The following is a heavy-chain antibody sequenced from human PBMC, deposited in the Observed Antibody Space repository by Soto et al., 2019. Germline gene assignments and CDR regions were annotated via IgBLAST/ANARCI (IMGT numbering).Heavy chain of an antibody. D-gene: IGHD2-8*01. V-gene: IGHV1-69*02. J-gene: IGHJ6*02. Sequence: SVKVTCKASGVTLSSYTISWARPDHEQGLEWMGRIIPILGIANYAQKFQGRVTITADKSISTAYMELSRLRSDDTAVYYCARGGGGVLMVYANPAINGMDVWGQGTTVTVSS. CDR3: ARGGGGVLMVYANPAINGMDV. CDR2: IIPILGIA. CDR1: GVTLSSYT.